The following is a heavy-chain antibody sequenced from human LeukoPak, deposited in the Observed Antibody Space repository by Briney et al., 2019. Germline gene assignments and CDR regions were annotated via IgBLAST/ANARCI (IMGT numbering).Heavy chain of an antibody. J-gene: IGHJ4*02. CDR2: ISASGGSS. D-gene: IGHD3-10*01. Sequence: GGSLRLSCAASGFTFSSYAMTWVRQAPGKGLEWVSTISASGGSSYYADSVKGRFTISRDNSKNTLYLQMNSLRAEDTAVYYCAKDRWFGELFDYWGQGTLVTVSS. CDR1: GFTFSSYA. V-gene: IGHV3-23*01. CDR3: AKDRWFGELFDY.